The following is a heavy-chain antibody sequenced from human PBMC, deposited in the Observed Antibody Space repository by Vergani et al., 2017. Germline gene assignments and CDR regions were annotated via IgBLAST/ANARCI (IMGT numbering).Heavy chain of an antibody. CDR2: IYSGGST. Sequence: EVQLVESGGGLVQPGGSLRLSCAASGFTVSSNYMSWVRQAPGKGLEWVSVIYSGGSTYYADSVKGRFPISRDTSKNTLYLQMNSLRAEDTAVYYCARDFTYYYDSSGYYNYYGMDVWGQGTTVTVSS. V-gene: IGHV3-66*02. CDR1: GFTVSSNY. D-gene: IGHD3-22*01. J-gene: IGHJ6*02. CDR3: ARDFTYYYDSSGYYNYYGMDV.